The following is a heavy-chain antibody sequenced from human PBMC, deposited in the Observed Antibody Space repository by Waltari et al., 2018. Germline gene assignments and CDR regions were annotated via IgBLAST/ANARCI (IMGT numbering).Heavy chain of an antibody. CDR1: GGTFGRYA. V-gene: IGHV1-69*12. D-gene: IGHD1-1*01. CDR3: ARRQLGGPLDP. Sequence: QVHLVQSGAEVKKPGSSVKVSCKASGGTFGRYAITWVRQAPGQGLEWMGGLIPIFGAPNDAQRFQGRVTITADESTSTVYMELSSLKSEDTALDFCARRQLGGPLDPWGQGTLVTVSS. CDR2: LIPIFGAP. J-gene: IGHJ5*02.